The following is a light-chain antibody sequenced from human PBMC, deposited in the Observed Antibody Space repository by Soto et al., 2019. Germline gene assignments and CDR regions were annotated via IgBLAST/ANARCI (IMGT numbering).Light chain of an antibody. V-gene: IGKV3-20*01. CDR2: AAA. Sequence: EIVLTQSPGTLSLSPGERATLSCRASQIVMSSYIAWYQQKPGQAPRLLIFAAASRATGIPDRFSGSGTGTDFTLTISRLEPEDFAVYYCQQYDNSPLTFGGGTKVEIK. CDR3: QQYDNSPLT. CDR1: QIVMSSY. J-gene: IGKJ4*01.